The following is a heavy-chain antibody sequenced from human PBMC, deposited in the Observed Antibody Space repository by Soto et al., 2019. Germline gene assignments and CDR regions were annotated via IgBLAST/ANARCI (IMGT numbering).Heavy chain of an antibody. CDR1: GFTFSSYS. J-gene: IGHJ6*03. Sequence: HPGGSLRLSCAASGFTFSSYSMNWVRQAPGKGLEWVSYISSSSSTIYYADSVKGRFTISRDNAKNSLYLQMNSLRAEDTAVYYCARSARLKPDYYYYYMDVWGKGTTVTVSS. CDR3: ARSARLKPDYYYYYMDV. D-gene: IGHD2-2*01. V-gene: IGHV3-48*01. CDR2: ISSSSSTI.